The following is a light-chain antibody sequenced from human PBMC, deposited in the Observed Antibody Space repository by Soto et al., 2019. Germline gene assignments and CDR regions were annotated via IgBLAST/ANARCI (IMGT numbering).Light chain of an antibody. J-gene: IGKJ1*01. V-gene: IGKV3-15*01. CDR1: QTVSSK. CDR3: HQYNNWPPA. CDR2: GAS. Sequence: EIVMTQSPATLSVSPGERATLSCRASQTVSSKLAWYQLKPGQAPRLLIYGASTRATDIPARFSGSGSGTDFALTIGSLQSEDFAVYYCHQYNNWPPAFGQGTTVE.